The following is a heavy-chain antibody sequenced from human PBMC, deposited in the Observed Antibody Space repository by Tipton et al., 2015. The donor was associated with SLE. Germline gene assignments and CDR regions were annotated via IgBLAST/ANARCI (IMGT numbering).Heavy chain of an antibody. CDR2: INHSGST. D-gene: IGHD6-13*01. J-gene: IGHJ5*02. Sequence: TLSLTCAVYGGSFSGSYWSWIRQSPGKGLEWIGEINHSGSTNYNPSLKSRVTISVDTSKKQFSLKVSSVTAADTAVYYCARAQRLVRWFDPWGQGTLVTGSS. V-gene: IGHV4-34*01. CDR3: ARAQRLVRWFDP. CDR1: GGSFSGSY.